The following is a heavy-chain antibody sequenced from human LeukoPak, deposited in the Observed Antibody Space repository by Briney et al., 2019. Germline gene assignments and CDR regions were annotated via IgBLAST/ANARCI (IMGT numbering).Heavy chain of an antibody. D-gene: IGHD4-11*01. CDR2: INPSSGGT. Sequence: ASVKVSCKASGYSLNAYYMHWVRQAPGQGLEWMGWINPSSGGTKYAQKFQGRVTMARDTSISTTYMELSRLTSDDTALYYCARGLGLDSWGQGTRVTVSS. V-gene: IGHV1-2*02. CDR1: GYSLNAYY. J-gene: IGHJ4*02. CDR3: ARGLGLDS.